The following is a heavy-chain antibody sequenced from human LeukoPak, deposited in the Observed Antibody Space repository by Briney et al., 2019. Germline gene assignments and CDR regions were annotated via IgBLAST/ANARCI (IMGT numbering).Heavy chain of an antibody. CDR3: ARAMSGSYLYYYYYYMDV. V-gene: IGHV3-30*04. D-gene: IGHD1-26*01. J-gene: IGHJ6*03. Sequence: GGSLRLSCAASGFTFSSYAMHWVRQAPGKGLEWVAVISYDGSNKYYADSVKGRFTISRDNSKNTLYLQMNSLRAEDTAVYYCARAMSGSYLYYYYYYMDVWGKGTTVTVSS. CDR2: ISYDGSNK. CDR1: GFTFSSYA.